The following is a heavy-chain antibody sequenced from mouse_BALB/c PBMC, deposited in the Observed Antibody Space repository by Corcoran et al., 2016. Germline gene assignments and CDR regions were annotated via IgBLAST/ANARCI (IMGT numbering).Heavy chain of an antibody. Sequence: QVTLNESGPGILQPSHPLSLTCSFSGFSLSTSGMGVGWIRQPSGKVLEWLAHIWWDDVKRYNPALKSRLTISKDTSSSQVFLKVASVDTADTAPCSCARIATTGSYAMDYWGQGTSVTVCS. CDR3: ARIATTGSYAMDY. V-gene: IGHV8-8*01. D-gene: IGHD1-1*01. CDR2: IWWDDVK. J-gene: IGHJ4*01. CDR1: GFSLSTSGMG.